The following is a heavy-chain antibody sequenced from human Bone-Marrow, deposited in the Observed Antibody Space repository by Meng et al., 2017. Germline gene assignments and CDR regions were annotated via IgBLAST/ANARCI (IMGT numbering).Heavy chain of an antibody. CDR2: SVHFGNT. J-gene: IGHJ5*02. V-gene: IGHV4-34*12. Sequence: VQLQQWGAGLLKPSETLSLTCAVFGGSLSGYYCNWFRQPPGKGLEWIGGSVHFGNTIYNPSLKGRLTISVDTSKNQISLRLSSVIAADTAVYYCVYFWSGYFTSGQGTLVTVSS. CDR1: GGSLSGYY. D-gene: IGHD3-3*01. CDR3: VYFWSGYFT.